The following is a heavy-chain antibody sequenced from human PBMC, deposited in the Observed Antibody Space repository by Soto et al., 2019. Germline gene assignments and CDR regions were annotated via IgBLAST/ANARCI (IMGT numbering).Heavy chain of an antibody. CDR1: GGSIKSDYY. CDR3: ARGRPNYFYYGLDV. V-gene: IGHV4-30-4*01. Sequence: SETLSLTCTVSGGSIKSDYYWAWVRQPPGGGLEWMGYKYYSGATDSDPSLEARVSFSVDTSKNQFFLNLTSVTVADTAVYYCARGRPNYFYYGLDVWGQGSPVTVS. J-gene: IGHJ6*02. CDR2: KYYSGAT.